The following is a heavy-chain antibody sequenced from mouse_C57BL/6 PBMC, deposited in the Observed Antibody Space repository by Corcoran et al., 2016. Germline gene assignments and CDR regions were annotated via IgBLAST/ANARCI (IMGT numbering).Heavy chain of an antibody. Sequence: QIQLVQSGPELKKPGETVKISCKASGYTFTTYGMSWVKQAPGKGLKWMGWINTYSGVPTYADDFKGRFAFSLETSASTAYLQINNLKNEDTATYFCAREGPHYWGQGTTLTVSS. V-gene: IGHV9-3*01. CDR2: INTYSGVP. J-gene: IGHJ2*01. CDR1: GYTFTTYG. CDR3: AREGPHY.